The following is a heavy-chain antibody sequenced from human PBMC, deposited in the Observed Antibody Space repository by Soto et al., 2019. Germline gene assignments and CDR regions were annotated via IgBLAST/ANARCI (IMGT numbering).Heavy chain of an antibody. CDR1: GFTFSGSA. J-gene: IGHJ4*02. Sequence: PGGSLRLSCAASGFTFSGSAMHWVRQASGKGLEWVGRIRSKANSYATAYAASVKGRFTISRDDSKNTAYLQMNSLKTEDTAVCYCTGPEAGENYWGQGTLVNVSS. D-gene: IGHD3-10*01. CDR3: TGPEAGENY. CDR2: IRSKANSYAT. V-gene: IGHV3-73*01.